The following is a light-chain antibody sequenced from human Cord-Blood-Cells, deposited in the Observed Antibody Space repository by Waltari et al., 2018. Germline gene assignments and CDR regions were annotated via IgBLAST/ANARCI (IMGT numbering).Light chain of an antibody. CDR3: CSYAGSYTWV. Sequence: QSALTQPRSVSGSPGQSVTIPCTGTSSDVGGYNYVPWYQQHPGKAPKPMIYDVIKRPSGVPDRFSGSKSGNTASLTISGLQAEDEADYYCCSYAGSYTWVFGGGTKLTVL. CDR2: DVI. V-gene: IGLV2-11*01. CDR1: SSDVGGYNY. J-gene: IGLJ3*02.